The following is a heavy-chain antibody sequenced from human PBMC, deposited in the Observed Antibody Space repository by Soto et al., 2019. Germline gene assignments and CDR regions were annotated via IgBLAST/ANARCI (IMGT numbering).Heavy chain of an antibody. V-gene: IGHV3-23*01. J-gene: IGHJ4*02. Sequence: EVQLLESGGGLEQPGGSLRLSCAASGFTFRDYAMSWVRQAPGKGLEWVTTITGSSSNLYYSDSVKDRFAISRDNSKNTLYLQMDSLTAEDTAVYYCAKGGAVYGLLTHDYWGQGTLVTVSS. CDR3: AKGGAVYGLLTHDY. CDR1: GFTFRDYA. CDR2: ITGSSSNL. D-gene: IGHD3-9*01.